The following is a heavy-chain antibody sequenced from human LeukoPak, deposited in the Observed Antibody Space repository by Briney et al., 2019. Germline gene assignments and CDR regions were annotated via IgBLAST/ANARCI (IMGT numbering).Heavy chain of an antibody. CDR2: INHSGST. V-gene: IGHV4-34*01. CDR3: ARVARRIAAAGRAFDP. Sequence: SETLSLTCAVYGGSFSGYYWSWIHQPPGKGLEWIGEINHSGSTNYNPSLKSRVTISVDTSKNQFSLKLSSVTAADTAVYYCARVARRIAAAGRAFDPWGQGTLVTVSS. CDR1: GGSFSGYY. D-gene: IGHD6-13*01. J-gene: IGHJ5*02.